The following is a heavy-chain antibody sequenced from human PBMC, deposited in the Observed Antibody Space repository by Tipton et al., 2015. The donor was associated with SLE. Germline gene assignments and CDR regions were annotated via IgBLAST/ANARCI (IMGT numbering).Heavy chain of an antibody. J-gene: IGHJ6*02. V-gene: IGHV4-30-2*01. CDR1: GGSISSGGYS. CDR3: ARGGAYGMDV. Sequence: TLSLTCAVSGGSISSGGYSWSWIRQPPGKGLEWIGYIYHSGSTNYNPSLKSRVTISVDTSKNQFSLKLSSVTAADTAVYYCARGGAYGMDVWGQGTTVTVSS. CDR2: IYHSGST.